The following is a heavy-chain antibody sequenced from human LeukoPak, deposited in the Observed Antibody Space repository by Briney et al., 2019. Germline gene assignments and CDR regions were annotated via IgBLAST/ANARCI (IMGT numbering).Heavy chain of an antibody. CDR3: ARGVVVAALDY. CDR2: FYYCGRT. Sequence: SETLSLTCTVSGGSISSYYWSWIRQPPGKGLEWIGYFYYCGRTNSNRSLKSRVTISVDTSKNQCSLKLSSVTAADTAVYYCARGVVVAALDYWGQGTMVTVSS. J-gene: IGHJ4*02. D-gene: IGHD2-15*01. V-gene: IGHV4-59*01. CDR1: GGSISSYY.